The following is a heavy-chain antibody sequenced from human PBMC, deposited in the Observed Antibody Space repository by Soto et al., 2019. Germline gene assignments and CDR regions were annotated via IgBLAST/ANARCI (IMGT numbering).Heavy chain of an antibody. CDR3: ARDVLIDLNYFDY. CDR2: INPSGGTT. V-gene: IGHV1-46*01. D-gene: IGHD2-21*01. Sequence: QVQLVQSGTEVKKPGASVKVPCKASGYTFTNYHIHWVRQAPEDGLEWMGRINPSGGTTIYAQKFHGRVTMTRDTSTSTVYMELSSLRSEDTAVYYCARDVLIDLNYFDYWGQGALVTVSS. CDR1: GYTFTNYH. J-gene: IGHJ4*02.